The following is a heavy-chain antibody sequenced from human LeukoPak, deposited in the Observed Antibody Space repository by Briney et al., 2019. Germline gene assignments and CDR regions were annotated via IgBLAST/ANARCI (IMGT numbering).Heavy chain of an antibody. J-gene: IGHJ4*02. V-gene: IGHV4-61*02. CDR3: ARDWASSGFDY. D-gene: IGHD3-22*01. Sequence: SETLSLTCTVSGGSISSGSYYWSWIRQPAGKGLEWIGRIYTSGSTNYNPSLKSRVTISVDTSKNQFPLKLSSVTAADTAVYYCARDWASSGFDYWGQGTLVTVSS. CDR1: GGSISSGSYY. CDR2: IYTSGST.